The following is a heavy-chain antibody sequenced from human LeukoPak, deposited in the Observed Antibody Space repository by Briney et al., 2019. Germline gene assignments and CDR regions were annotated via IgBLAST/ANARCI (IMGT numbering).Heavy chain of an antibody. Sequence: GGSLRLSCAASGFTVSSNYMSWVRQAPGKGLEWVSVIYSGGSTYYADSVKGRFTISRDNSKNTLYLQMNSLRAEDTAVYYCARDSGYPYNWFDPWGQGTLVTVSS. CDR1: GFTVSSNY. J-gene: IGHJ5*02. CDR2: IYSGGST. V-gene: IGHV3-66*01. CDR3: ARDSGYPYNWFDP. D-gene: IGHD3-22*01.